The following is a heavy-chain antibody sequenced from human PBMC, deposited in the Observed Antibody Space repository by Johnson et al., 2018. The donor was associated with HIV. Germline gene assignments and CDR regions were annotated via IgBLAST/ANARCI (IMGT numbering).Heavy chain of an antibody. D-gene: IGHD6-13*01. CDR2: IYSGGST. Sequence: VQLVESRGGVVQPGRSLRLSCAASGFTVSSNYMSWVRQAPGKGLEWVSVIYSGGSTYYADSVKGRFTISRDNSKNTRYLQMNSLRTEDTALYYCAKHRGSSPWDAFDMWGQGTMVTVSS. CDR3: AKHRGSSPWDAFDM. CDR1: GFTVSSNY. V-gene: IGHV3-53*04. J-gene: IGHJ3*02.